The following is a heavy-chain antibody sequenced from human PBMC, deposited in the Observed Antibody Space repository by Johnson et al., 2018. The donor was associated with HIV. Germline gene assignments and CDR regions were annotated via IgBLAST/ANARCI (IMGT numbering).Heavy chain of an antibody. V-gene: IGHV3-30*04. D-gene: IGHD3-16*01. CDR3: AGGSPYTFYNDDVHLLHAFDI. J-gene: IGHJ3*02. CDR1: GFTFSSYA. Sequence: QVQLVESGGGVVQPGRSLRLSCAASGFTFSSYAMHWVRQAPGKGLEWVAVISYDGSNKYYADSVKGRFTISRDSSKNTLYLEMNTLRPEDTAMYYCAGGSPYTFYNDDVHLLHAFDIWGQGTMVTVSS. CDR2: ISYDGSNK.